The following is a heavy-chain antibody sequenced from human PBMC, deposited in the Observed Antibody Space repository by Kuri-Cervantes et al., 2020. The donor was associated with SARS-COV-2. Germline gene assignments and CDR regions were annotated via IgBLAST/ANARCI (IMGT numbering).Heavy chain of an antibody. D-gene: IGHD2-2*01. J-gene: IGHJ5*02. CDR2: ISSSSSYI. V-gene: IGHV3-21*01. CDR3: ARGGAIVVVPAAKGWFDP. Sequence: GESLKISCAASGFTFSSYWMSWVRQAPGKGLEWVSSISSSSSYIYYADSVKGRFTISRDNAKNSLYLQMNSLRAEDTAVYYCARGGAIVVVPAAKGWFDPWGQGTLVTVSS. CDR1: GFTFSSYW.